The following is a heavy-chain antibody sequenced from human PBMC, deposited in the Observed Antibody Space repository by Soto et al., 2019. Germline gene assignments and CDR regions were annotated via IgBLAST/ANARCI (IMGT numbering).Heavy chain of an antibody. D-gene: IGHD5-12*01. CDR3: ASSVAKYYYYGMDV. J-gene: IGHJ6*02. V-gene: IGHV1-69*12. Sequence: QVQLVKSGAEVKKHGSSVKVSCKASGGTFSSYAISWVRQAPGQVLEWMGGIIPIFGTANYAQKFQGRVMITADESPSTAYMELSTLRSEDTALYYCASSVAKYYYYGMDVWGQGTTVTVSS. CDR2: IIPIFGTA. CDR1: GGTFSSYA.